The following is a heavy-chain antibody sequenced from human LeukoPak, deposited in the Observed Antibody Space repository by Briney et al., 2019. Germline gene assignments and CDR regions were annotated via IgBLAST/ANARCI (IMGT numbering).Heavy chain of an antibody. CDR1: TFTFDASS. CDR2: ISWNSGSI. Sequence: GKSRRLSCAPSTFTFDASSTHWVRQAARGVLEWVSGISWNSGSIAYADSVKGRFTISRDNAKNSLYLQINSLRTEDTALYYCTKGRQGWTWAAIDIWGQGTMVSASS. J-gene: IGHJ3*02. V-gene: IGHV3-9*01. CDR3: TKGRQGWTWAAIDI. D-gene: IGHD6-19*01.